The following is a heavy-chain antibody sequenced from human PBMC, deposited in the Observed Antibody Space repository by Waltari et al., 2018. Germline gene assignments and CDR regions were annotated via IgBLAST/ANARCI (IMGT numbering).Heavy chain of an antibody. CDR1: GGPIRSYY. CDR2: IYTSGGT. V-gene: IGHV4-4*07. Sequence: QVQLQESGPGLVKPSETLSLTCTVSGGPIRSYYWSWIRQPAGKGLEWIGRIYTSGGTNYNPSLKSRVTMSVDTSKNQFSLKLSSVTAADTAVYYCARAAARNTYYFDYWGQGTLVTVSS. D-gene: IGHD6-6*01. J-gene: IGHJ4*02. CDR3: ARAAARNTYYFDY.